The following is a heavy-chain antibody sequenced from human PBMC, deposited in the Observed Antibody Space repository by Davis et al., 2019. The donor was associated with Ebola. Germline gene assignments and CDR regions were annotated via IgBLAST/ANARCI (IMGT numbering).Heavy chain of an antibody. Sequence: GESLKISCAASGFTFSSYGMHWVRQAPGKGLEWVAVISYDGSNKYYADSVKGRFTISRDNSKNTLYLQMNSLRAEDTAVYYCAKDLGENYYYYMDVWGKGTTVTVSS. CDR1: GFTFSSYG. CDR2: ISYDGSNK. J-gene: IGHJ6*03. V-gene: IGHV3-30*18. CDR3: AKDLGENYYYYMDV. D-gene: IGHD3-16*01.